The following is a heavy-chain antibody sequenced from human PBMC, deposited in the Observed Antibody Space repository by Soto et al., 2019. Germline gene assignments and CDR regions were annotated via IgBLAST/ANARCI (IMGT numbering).Heavy chain of an antibody. J-gene: IGHJ4*02. Sequence: NPSETLSLTCAVYGGSFSGYYWSWMRQPPGKGLEWIGEINHSGSTNYNPSLKSRVTISVDTSKNQFSLKLSSVTAADTAVYYCARQRWLQNPTLGYWGQGTLVTVSS. D-gene: IGHD5-12*01. CDR1: GGSFSGYY. CDR2: INHSGST. CDR3: ARQRWLQNPTLGY. V-gene: IGHV4-34*01.